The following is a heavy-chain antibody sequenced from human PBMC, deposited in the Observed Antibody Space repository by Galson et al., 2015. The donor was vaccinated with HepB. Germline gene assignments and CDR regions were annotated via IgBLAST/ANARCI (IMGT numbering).Heavy chain of an antibody. D-gene: IGHD3-22*01. CDR2: ISGSATST. CDR1: GFTFTTYA. Sequence: SLRLSCAASGFTFTTYAMSLVRQAPGKGLEWVSGISGSATSTYYADSVKGRFIISRDNSKNTLYLQMNSLRAEDTAVYYCAKPSPYYYDSSGYHYYYGVDVWGQGTTVTVSS. CDR3: AKPSPYYYDSSGYHYYYGVDV. J-gene: IGHJ6*02. V-gene: IGHV3-23*01.